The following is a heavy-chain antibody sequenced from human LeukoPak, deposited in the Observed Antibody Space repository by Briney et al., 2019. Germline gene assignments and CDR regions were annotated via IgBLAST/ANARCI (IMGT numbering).Heavy chain of an antibody. CDR1: GFSFSSYS. V-gene: IGHV3-21*01. J-gene: IGHJ4*02. CDR2: ISGSSGYM. Sequence: PGGSLRLSCAASGFSFSSYSMNWVRQAPGKGLEWVSSISGSSGYMFYADSVKGRFTISRDNAKNSLYLQMNSLRAEDTAVYYCARDGYSSGWHGYYFDYWGQGIVVTVSS. D-gene: IGHD6-19*01. CDR3: ARDGYSSGWHGYYFDY.